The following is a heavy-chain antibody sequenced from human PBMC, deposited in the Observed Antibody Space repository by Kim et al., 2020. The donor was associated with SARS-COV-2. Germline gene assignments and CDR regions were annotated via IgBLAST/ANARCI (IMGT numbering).Heavy chain of an antibody. J-gene: IGHJ5*02. CDR2: IKQDGSEK. Sequence: GGSLRLSCAASGFTFSSYWMSWVRQAPGKGLEWVANIKQDGSEKYYVDSVKGRFTNSRDNAKNSLYLQMNSLRAEDTAVYYCARENGLRYFDWINNWFDPWGQGTLVTVSS. CDR1: GFTFSSYW. CDR3: ARENGLRYFDWINNWFDP. V-gene: IGHV3-7*01. D-gene: IGHD3-9*01.